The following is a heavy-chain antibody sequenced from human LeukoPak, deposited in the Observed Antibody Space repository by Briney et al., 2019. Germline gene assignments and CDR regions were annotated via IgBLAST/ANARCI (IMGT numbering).Heavy chain of an antibody. CDR3: AREIRPVVTIFGVVPTPLYYYYGTDV. V-gene: IGHV7-4-1*02. Sequence: GASVKVSCKASGYTFTNYAMNWVRQAPGQGLEWMGWINTNTGNPTYAQGFTGRFVFSLDTSVSTAYLQISSLKAEDTAVYYCAREIRPVVTIFGVVPTPLYYYYGTDVWGQGTTVTVSS. J-gene: IGHJ6*02. D-gene: IGHD3-3*01. CDR1: GYTFTNYA. CDR2: INTNTGNP.